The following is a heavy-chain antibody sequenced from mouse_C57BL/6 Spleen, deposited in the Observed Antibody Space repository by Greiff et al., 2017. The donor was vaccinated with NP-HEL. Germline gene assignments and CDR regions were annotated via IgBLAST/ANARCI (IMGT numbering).Heavy chain of an antibody. J-gene: IGHJ2*01. CDR2: IHPNSGST. D-gene: IGHD1-1*01. CDR3: ARTGTTVPYFDY. CDR1: GYTFTSYW. Sequence: QVQLQQSGAELVKPGASVKLSCKASGYTFTSYWMHWVKRRPGQGLEWIGMIHPNSGSTNYNEKFKSKATLTVDKSSSTAYMQLSSLTSEDSAVYYCARTGTTVPYFDYWGQGTTLTVSS. V-gene: IGHV1-64*01.